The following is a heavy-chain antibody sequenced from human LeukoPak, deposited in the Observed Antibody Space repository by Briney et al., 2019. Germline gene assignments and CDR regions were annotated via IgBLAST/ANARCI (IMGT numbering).Heavy chain of an antibody. CDR3: ARGWMRRGCPFDY. CDR2: IYYSGST. V-gene: IGHV4-39*07. D-gene: IGHD6-19*01. Sequence: PSETLSLTCTVPGGSISSSSYYWGWIRQPPGKGLEWIGSIYYSGSTYYNPSLKSRVTISVDTSKNQFSLKLSSVTAADTAVYYCARGWMRRGCPFDYWGQGTLVTVSS. J-gene: IGHJ4*02. CDR1: GGSISSSSYY.